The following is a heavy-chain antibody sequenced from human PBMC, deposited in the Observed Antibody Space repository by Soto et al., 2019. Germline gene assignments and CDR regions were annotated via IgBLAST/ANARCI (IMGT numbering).Heavy chain of an antibody. J-gene: IGHJ4*02. Sequence: PGESLQVSWKGAGYNFLNYWIGWVRKKHGKGLEWMAIIYPGDSDTRYNPSFEGQVTISADKSISTAYLQWSSLKASDSAMYYCVRHVGSSGWPNPLAYWGQGTLVTVSS. D-gene: IGHD6-19*01. CDR3: VRHVGSSGWPNPLAY. CDR1: GYNFLNYW. V-gene: IGHV5-51*01. CDR2: IYPGDSDT.